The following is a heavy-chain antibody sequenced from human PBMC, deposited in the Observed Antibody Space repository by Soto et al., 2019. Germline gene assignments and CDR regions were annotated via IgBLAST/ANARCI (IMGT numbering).Heavy chain of an antibody. Sequence: SETLSLTCTVSGGSISSYYWSWIRQPAGKGLEWIGRIYTSGSTNYNPSLKSRVTTSVDTSKNQSSLKLSSVTAADTAVYYCAGAYYYGSGSGFFDYWGQGTLVTVSS. J-gene: IGHJ4*02. CDR2: IYTSGST. V-gene: IGHV4-4*07. CDR3: AGAYYYGSGSGFFDY. D-gene: IGHD3-10*01. CDR1: GGSISSYY.